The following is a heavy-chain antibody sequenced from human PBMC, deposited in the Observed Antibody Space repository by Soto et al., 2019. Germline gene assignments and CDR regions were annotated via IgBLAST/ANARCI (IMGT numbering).Heavy chain of an antibody. D-gene: IGHD2-2*01. CDR3: AGQGYCSSTSCYPNYFDY. CDR1: GGTFSSYA. J-gene: IGHJ4*02. CDR2: IIPIFGTA. V-gene: IGHV1-69*01. Sequence: QVQLVQSGAEVKKPGSSVKVSCKASGGTFSSYAISWVRQAPGQGLEWMGGIIPIFGTANYAQKFQGRVTITADESMSTAYMELSSLRSEDTAVYYCAGQGYCSSTSCYPNYFDYWGQGTLVTVSS.